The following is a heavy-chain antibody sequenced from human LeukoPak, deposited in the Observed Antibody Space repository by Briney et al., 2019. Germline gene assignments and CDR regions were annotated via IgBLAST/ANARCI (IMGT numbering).Heavy chain of an antibody. D-gene: IGHD7-27*01. Sequence: PSETLSLTCAVYGGSFSGYYWSWIRQSPGKGLEWIGEINNSGSTNCNPSVKSRVTISVDTSKNQFSLKMSSVTAEDTAIYYCARATRRDWGQYYFDYWGQGTLVTVSS. CDR3: ARATRRDWGQYYFDY. CDR1: GGSFSGYY. J-gene: IGHJ4*02. CDR2: INNSGST. V-gene: IGHV4-34*01.